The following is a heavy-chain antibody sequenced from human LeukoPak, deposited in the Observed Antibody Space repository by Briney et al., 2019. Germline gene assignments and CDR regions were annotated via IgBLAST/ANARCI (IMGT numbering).Heavy chain of an antibody. J-gene: IGHJ6*03. D-gene: IGHD5-18*01. CDR3: ARGREARIQLWFTNYYYMDV. CDR2: INPNSGGT. V-gene: IGHV1-2*02. Sequence: AASVTVSCKASGYTFTGYYMHWVRQAPGQGLEWMGWINPNSGGTNYAQKFQGRVTMTRDTSISTAYMELSRLRSDDTAVYYCARGREARIQLWFTNYYYMDVWGKGTTVTVSS. CDR1: GYTFTGYY.